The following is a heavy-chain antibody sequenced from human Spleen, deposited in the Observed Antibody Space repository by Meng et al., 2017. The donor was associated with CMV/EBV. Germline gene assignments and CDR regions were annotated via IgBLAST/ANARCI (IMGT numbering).Heavy chain of an antibody. CDR1: GFTFSDYY. D-gene: IGHD2-15*01. J-gene: IGHJ4*02. CDR3: VRDSLLHYCFDH. Sequence: GGSLRLSCAASGFTFSDYYMSWIRQAPGKGLEWVSYISSSGSTIYYADSVKGRFTISRDNAKNLLYLQMNSLRAEDTAVYYCVRDSLLHYCFDHWGQGTLVTVSS. CDR2: ISSSGSTI. V-gene: IGHV3-11*04.